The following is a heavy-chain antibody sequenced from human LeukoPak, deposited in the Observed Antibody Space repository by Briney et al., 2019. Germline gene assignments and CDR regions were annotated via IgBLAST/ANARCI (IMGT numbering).Heavy chain of an antibody. D-gene: IGHD2-2*01. J-gene: IGHJ6*02. CDR2: ISGSGGST. Sequence: PGGSLRLSCAASGFTFSNYAMTWVRQGPGKGLEWVSTISGSGGSTHYADSVKGRFTISRDNPKNTLYLQMNSLRAEDTAVYYCAKDSAVVPAAPYGMDVWGQGTTVTVSS. V-gene: IGHV3-23*01. CDR1: GFTFSNYA. CDR3: AKDSAVVPAAPYGMDV.